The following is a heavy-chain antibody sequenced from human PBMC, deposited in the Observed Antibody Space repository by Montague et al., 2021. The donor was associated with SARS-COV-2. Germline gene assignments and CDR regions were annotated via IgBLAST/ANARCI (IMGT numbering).Heavy chain of an antibody. V-gene: IGHV2-5*02. Sequence: PALVKPTQTLTLTCTFSGFSLTTNGVGVGWIRQPPGKALEWAALIYWDDDKRFSPSLKTRLTISKDTSKKQVVLTLTDMDPVDTATYFCVRGSHYGNSGYFVPFDYWGQGLLVTVSS. CDR2: IYWDDDK. CDR3: VRGSHYGNSGYFVPFDY. D-gene: IGHD3-22*01. CDR1: GFSLTTNGVG. J-gene: IGHJ4*02.